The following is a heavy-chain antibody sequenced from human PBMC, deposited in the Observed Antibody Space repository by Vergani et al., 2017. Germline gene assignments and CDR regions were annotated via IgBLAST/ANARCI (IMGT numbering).Heavy chain of an antibody. CDR1: GGSISSGSYY. CDR3: AREQQLPRNWFDP. Sequence: QVQLQESGPGLVKPSQTLSLTCTVSGGSISSGSYYWSWIRQPAGKGLEWIGRIYTSGSTNYNPSLKSRVTISVDTSKNQFSLKLSSVTAADTAVYYCAREQQLPRNWFDPWGQGTLVTVSS. V-gene: IGHV4-61*02. J-gene: IGHJ5*02. D-gene: IGHD6-13*01. CDR2: IYTSGST.